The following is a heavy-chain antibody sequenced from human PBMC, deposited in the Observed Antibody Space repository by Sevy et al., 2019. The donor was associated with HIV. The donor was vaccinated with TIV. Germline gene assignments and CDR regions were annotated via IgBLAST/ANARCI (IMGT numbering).Heavy chain of an antibody. V-gene: IGHV3-21*01. Sequence: GGSQRLSCAASGFTFSTYTMAWIRQAPGRGLEWVSSISSSRRYIYYAESVKGRLTIFRGNAKNSVYLQMDSLRAEDTAIYYCAKEMGANTYDHWGQGTLVTVSS. CDR2: ISSSRRYI. D-gene: IGHD1-26*01. CDR3: AKEMGANTYDH. CDR1: GFTFSTYT. J-gene: IGHJ1*01.